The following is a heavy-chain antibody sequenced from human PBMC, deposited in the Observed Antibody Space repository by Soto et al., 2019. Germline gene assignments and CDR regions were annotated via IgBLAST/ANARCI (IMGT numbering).Heavy chain of an antibody. CDR2: ISWNSDVI. CDR3: ARAPFGQWLVDY. V-gene: IGHV3-9*01. J-gene: IGHJ4*02. CDR1: GFSFDDYA. Sequence: EVELVESGGGLVQPGRSLRLSCVGSGFSFDDYAMHWVRQAPGKGLEWVSDISWNSDVIGYADSVKGRFTISRDNAKNSLYLQMNRLRPDDTALYYCARAPFGQWLVDYWGQGTLVTVSS. D-gene: IGHD6-19*01.